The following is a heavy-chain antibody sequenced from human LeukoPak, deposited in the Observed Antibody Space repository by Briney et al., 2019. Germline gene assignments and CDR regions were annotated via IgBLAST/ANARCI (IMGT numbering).Heavy chain of an antibody. D-gene: IGHD3-22*01. CDR1: GFTVSSNY. J-gene: IGHJ4*02. Sequence: GGSLRLSCAASGFTVSSNYMSWVRQAPGKGLEWVSVIFSGGTTYYADSVKGRFTISRHNSENTLYLQMNSLRGEDTAVYYCARDSIRPSSYYDTSGYFSLDFWGQGTLVTVSS. CDR3: ARDSIRPSSYYDTSGYFSLDF. V-gene: IGHV3-53*04. CDR2: IFSGGTT.